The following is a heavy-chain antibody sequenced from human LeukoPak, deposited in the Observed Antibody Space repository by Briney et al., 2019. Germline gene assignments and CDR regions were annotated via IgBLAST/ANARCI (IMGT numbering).Heavy chain of an antibody. CDR2: INRDGSRT. CDR1: GFTFSSYW. CDR3: ARGNFYSGSGSSPLDY. J-gene: IGHJ4*02. V-gene: IGHV3-74*01. Sequence: PGGSLRLSCAASGFTFSSYWMHWVRQVPGKGLVWVSRINRDGSRTNYVDSAKGRFTISRDNAKNTLFLQMNSLGAEDSAVYYCARGNFYSGSGSSPLDYWGQGTLVTVSS. D-gene: IGHD3-10*01.